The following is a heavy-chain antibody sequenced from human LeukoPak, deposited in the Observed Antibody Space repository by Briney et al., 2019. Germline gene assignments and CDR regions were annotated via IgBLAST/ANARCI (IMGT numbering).Heavy chain of an antibody. V-gene: IGHV4-34*12. CDR1: GFVFSNYA. D-gene: IGHD3-10*01. Sequence: GSLRLSCAASGFVFSNYAMNWVRQPPGKGLEWIGEIFHSGSTNYNPSLKSRVTISVDTSKNQFSLKLSSVTAADTAVYYCARHNPYGSGSYHYYYYMDVWGKGTTVTVSS. CDR2: IFHSGST. CDR3: ARHNPYGSGSYHYYYYMDV. J-gene: IGHJ6*03.